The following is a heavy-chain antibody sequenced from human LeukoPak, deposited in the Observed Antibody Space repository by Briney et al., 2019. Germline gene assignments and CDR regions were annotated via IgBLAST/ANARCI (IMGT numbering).Heavy chain of an antibody. CDR1: GFTFSSYG. D-gene: IGHD3-9*01. V-gene: IGHV3-23*01. CDR3: AKGDDILTGPPKYYFDY. J-gene: IGHJ4*02. CDR2: ISGSGGST. Sequence: GGSLRLSCAASGFTFSSYGMSWVRQAPGKGLEWVSAISGSGGSTYYADSVKGRFTISRDNSKNTLYLQMNSLRAEDTAVYYCAKGDDILTGPPKYYFDYWGQGTLVTVSS.